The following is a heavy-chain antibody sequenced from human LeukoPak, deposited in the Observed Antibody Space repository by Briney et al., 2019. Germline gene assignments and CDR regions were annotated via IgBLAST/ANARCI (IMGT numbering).Heavy chain of an antibody. CDR1: GGSISSGCYY. Sequence: SQTLSLTCTVSGGSISSGCYYWSWIRQPAGKGLEWIGRIYTSGSTNYNPSLKSRVTISVDTSKNQFSLKLSSVTAADTAVYYCARGSYCSGGSCYYFDYWGQGTLVTVSS. J-gene: IGHJ4*02. CDR2: IYTSGST. CDR3: ARGSYCSGGSCYYFDY. D-gene: IGHD2-15*01. V-gene: IGHV4-61*02.